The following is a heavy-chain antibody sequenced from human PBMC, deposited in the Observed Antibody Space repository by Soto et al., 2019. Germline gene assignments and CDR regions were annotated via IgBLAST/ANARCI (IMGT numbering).Heavy chain of an antibody. Sequence: QLQLQESGPGLVKPSETLSLTCTVSGGSISSSSYYWGWIRQPPGKGLVWIGSIYYSGSTYYIPSLKSRVTISVDTSKNQCALKLSSVTAADTAVYYCARDQANYYYYYMAVWGKGTTVTVSS. D-gene: IGHD5-12*01. J-gene: IGHJ6*03. V-gene: IGHV4-39*02. CDR1: GGSISSSSYY. CDR2: IYYSGST. CDR3: ARDQANYYYYYMAV.